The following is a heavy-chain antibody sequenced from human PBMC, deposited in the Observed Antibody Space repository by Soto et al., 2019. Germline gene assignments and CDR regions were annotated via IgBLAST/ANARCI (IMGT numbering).Heavy chain of an antibody. CDR3: ARAFCTNGVCYYFFDY. CDR2: MNPNSGNT. D-gene: IGHD2-8*01. Sequence: GASVKVSCKASGYTFTSYDINWVRQATGQGLEWMGWMNPNSGNTGYAQKFQGRVTMTRNTSKSTLYLQMSSLRAEDTAVYYCARAFCTNGVCYYFFDYWGHGTLVTVSS. CDR1: GYTFTSYD. J-gene: IGHJ4*01. V-gene: IGHV1-8*01.